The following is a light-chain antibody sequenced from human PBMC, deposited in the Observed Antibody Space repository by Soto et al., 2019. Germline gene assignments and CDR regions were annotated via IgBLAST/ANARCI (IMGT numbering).Light chain of an antibody. Sequence: DIQLTQSPSFLSASVGDRVTITCRASQGISSYLAWYQQKPGKAPSLLIYAASTLQSGVPSRFSGSGSGTEFTLTISSLQPEDSATYYCQQLNSLPYTFGQGTKLEIK. CDR2: AAS. J-gene: IGKJ2*01. CDR1: QGISSY. V-gene: IGKV1-9*01. CDR3: QQLNSLPYT.